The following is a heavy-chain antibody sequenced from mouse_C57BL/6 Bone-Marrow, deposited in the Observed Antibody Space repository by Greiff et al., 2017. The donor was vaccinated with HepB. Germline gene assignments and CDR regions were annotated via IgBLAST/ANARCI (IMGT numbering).Heavy chain of an antibody. V-gene: IGHV5-17*01. CDR2: ITRGSSTI. D-gene: IGHD1-1*01. Sequence: DVHLVESGGGLVKPGGSLKLSCAASGFTFSDYGMPWVRQAPEKGLEWVAYITRGSSTIYYADTVKGRFTISRDNAKNTLCLQMTRLRSEDTAMYYCARDDDGRSFDYWGQGTTLTVSS. CDR1: GFTFSDYG. CDR3: ARDDDGRSFDY. J-gene: IGHJ2*01.